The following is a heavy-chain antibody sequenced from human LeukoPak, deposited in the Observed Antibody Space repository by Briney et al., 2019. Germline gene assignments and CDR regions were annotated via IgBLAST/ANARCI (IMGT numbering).Heavy chain of an antibody. CDR2: IYYSGST. Sequence: SETLSLTCTVSGGSISSSSYYWGWNRQPPGKGLEWIGSIYYSGSTYYNPSLKSRVTISVDTSKNQFSLKLSSVTAADTAVYYCAFISVVRRSRYAFDIWGQGTMVTVSS. D-gene: IGHD2-15*01. CDR3: AFISVVRRSRYAFDI. CDR1: GGSISSSSYY. V-gene: IGHV4-39*07. J-gene: IGHJ3*02.